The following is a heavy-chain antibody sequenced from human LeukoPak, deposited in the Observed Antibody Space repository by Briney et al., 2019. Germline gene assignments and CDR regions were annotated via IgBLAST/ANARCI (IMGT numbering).Heavy chain of an antibody. V-gene: IGHV3-21*01. D-gene: IGHD1-26*01. J-gene: IGHJ4*02. CDR3: ARDGEWELQSKGDY. CDR2: ISSSSSYI. Sequence: GGSLRLSCAASGFTFSSYSMNWVRQAPGKGLEWVSSISSSSSYIYYADSVKGRFTISRDNAKNSLYLQMNSLRAEDTAVYYCARDGEWELQSKGDYWGQGTLVTVSS. CDR1: GFTFSSYS.